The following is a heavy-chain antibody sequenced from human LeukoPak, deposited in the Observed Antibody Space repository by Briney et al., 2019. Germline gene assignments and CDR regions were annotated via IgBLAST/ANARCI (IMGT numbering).Heavy chain of an antibody. V-gene: IGHV3-23*01. Sequence: PGGSLRLSCAASGFTFSSHAMSWVRQAPGKGLEWVSAISDSGRDTSYAGSVKGRFTISRDNSKNTLYLQMNSLRADDTAVYYCARLDTAMGHAHDYWGQGTLVTVSS. CDR1: GFTFSSHA. J-gene: IGHJ4*02. CDR2: ISDSGRDT. D-gene: IGHD5-18*01. CDR3: ARLDTAMGHAHDY.